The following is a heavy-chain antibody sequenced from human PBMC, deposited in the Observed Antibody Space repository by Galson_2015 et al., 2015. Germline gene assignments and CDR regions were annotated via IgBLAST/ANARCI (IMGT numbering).Heavy chain of an antibody. CDR1: EFPFSSSY. V-gene: IGHV3-21*01. Sequence: SPRLSRAASEFPFSSSYMSWVRHAPGKRLEWVSSISSTTTYIYYADSVKGRFTLSRDNAKNPLSLQMNSLGAEDTAVYDCARQILDYDFWSGYYPTNFDYWGQGTLVTVSS. CDR2: ISSTTTYI. D-gene: IGHD3-3*01. CDR3: ARQILDYDFWSGYYPTNFDY. J-gene: IGHJ4*02.